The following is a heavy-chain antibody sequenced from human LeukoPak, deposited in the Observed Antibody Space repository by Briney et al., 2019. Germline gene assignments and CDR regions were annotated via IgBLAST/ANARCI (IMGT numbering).Heavy chain of an antibody. V-gene: IGHV3-48*04. CDR2: ISSSSSTI. J-gene: IGHJ4*02. CDR1: GFTFSSYS. Sequence: GGSLRLSCAASGFTFSSYSMNWVRQAPGKGLEWVSYISSSSSTIYYADSVKGRFTISRDNAKNSLYLQMNSLRAEDTAVYYCARDPLLPYYYDSSGPDYWGQGTPVTVSS. D-gene: IGHD3-22*01. CDR3: ARDPLLPYYYDSSGPDY.